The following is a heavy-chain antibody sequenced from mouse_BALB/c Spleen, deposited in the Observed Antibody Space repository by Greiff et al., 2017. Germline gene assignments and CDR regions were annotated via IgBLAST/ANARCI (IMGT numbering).Heavy chain of an antibody. CDR3: AREGLRRRYAIDY. CDR1: GYSFTGYF. Sequence: SGPELVKPGASVKISCKASGYSFTGYFMNWVMQSHGKSLEWIGRINPYNGDTFYNQKFKGKATLTVDKSSSTAHMELRSLASEDSAVYYCAREGLRRRYAIDYWGQGTTVTVSS. V-gene: IGHV1-20*02. D-gene: IGHD2-4*01. J-gene: IGHJ4*01. CDR2: INPYNGDT.